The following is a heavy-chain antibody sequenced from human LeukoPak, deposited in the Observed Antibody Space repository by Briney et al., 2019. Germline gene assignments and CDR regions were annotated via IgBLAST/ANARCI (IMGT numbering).Heavy chain of an antibody. J-gene: IGHJ4*02. CDR1: GYTFSTYW. CDR2: IYPADSNP. D-gene: IGHD1-1*01. Sequence: GESPKISCKGSGYTFSTYWIGWVRQMPGKGLEWMGIIYPADSNPRYSPSFQGQVTISADKSISTAYLQWSSLKASDSAMYYCVRHGLGTNWFGFDYWGQGTLVTVSS. V-gene: IGHV5-51*01. CDR3: VRHGLGTNWFGFDY.